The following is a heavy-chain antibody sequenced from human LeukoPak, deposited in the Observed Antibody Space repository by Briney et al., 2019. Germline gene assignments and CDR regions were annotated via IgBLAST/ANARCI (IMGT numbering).Heavy chain of an antibody. CDR3: ARHTSIAAAGNLDY. V-gene: IGHV4-39*01. CDR2: IYYSGST. Sequence: SETLSLTCTVSGGSISSSSYYWGWIRQPPGKGLEWIGSIYYSGSTYYNPSLKSRVTISVDTSKNQFSLKLSSVTAADTAVYYCARHTSIAAAGNLDYWGQGTLVTVSS. J-gene: IGHJ4*02. CDR1: GGSISSSSYY. D-gene: IGHD6-13*01.